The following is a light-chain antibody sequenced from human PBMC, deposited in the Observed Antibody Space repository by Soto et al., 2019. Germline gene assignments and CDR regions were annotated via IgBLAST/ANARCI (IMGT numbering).Light chain of an antibody. CDR1: SSDVGGYNY. V-gene: IGLV2-14*01. Sequence: QSALTQPASVSGSPGQSITISCTGTSSDVGGYNYVSWYQQHPGKAPKLMIYDVSNRPSGVSNRFSGSKSGSTASLTISGLQAEDEADYYCCSFTSSITYVFGTGTQLTVL. CDR3: CSFTSSITYV. J-gene: IGLJ1*01. CDR2: DVS.